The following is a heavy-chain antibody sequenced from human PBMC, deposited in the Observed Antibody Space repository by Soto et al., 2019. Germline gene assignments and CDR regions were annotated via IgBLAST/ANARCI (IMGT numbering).Heavy chain of an antibody. V-gene: IGHV1-18*01. CDR2: ISAYNGNT. D-gene: IGHD2-8*01. Sequence: ASVKVSCKASGYTFTSYGISWVRQAPGQGLEWMGWISAYNGNTNYAQKLQGRVTMTTDTSTSTAYMELRSLRSDDTAVYYCARDLKADCTNGVCYSGWFDPWGQGTLVTVSS. CDR1: GYTFTSYG. J-gene: IGHJ5*02. CDR3: ARDLKADCTNGVCYSGWFDP.